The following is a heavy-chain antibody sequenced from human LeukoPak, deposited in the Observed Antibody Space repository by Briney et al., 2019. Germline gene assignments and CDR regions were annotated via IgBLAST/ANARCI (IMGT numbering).Heavy chain of an antibody. Sequence: PGGSLRLSCAASGFTFDDYTMHWVRQAPGKGLEWVSLISWDGGSTYYADSVKGRFTISRDNSKNSLYLQMNSLRTEDTALYYCAKGTRSGSYYFDYWGQGTLVTVSS. D-gene: IGHD1-26*01. CDR2: ISWDGGST. J-gene: IGHJ4*02. V-gene: IGHV3-43*01. CDR3: AKGTRSGSYYFDY. CDR1: GFTFDDYT.